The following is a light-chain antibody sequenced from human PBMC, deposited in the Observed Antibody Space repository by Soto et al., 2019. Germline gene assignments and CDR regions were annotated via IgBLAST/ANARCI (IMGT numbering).Light chain of an antibody. CDR2: DVS. CDR1: QSVTSNY. CDR3: QQYGSSPLT. J-gene: IGKJ4*01. V-gene: IGKV3-20*01. Sequence: EIVLTQSPGTLSLSPGERATLSCRARQSVTSNYLAWYQQKPGQAPRLLIYDVSSRATGIPDRFSGSGSGTDFTLTISRLEPEDFAMYYYQQYGSSPLTFGGGTKVDIK.